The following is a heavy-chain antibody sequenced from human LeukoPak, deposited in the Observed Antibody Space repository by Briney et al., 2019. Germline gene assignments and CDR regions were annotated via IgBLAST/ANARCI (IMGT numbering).Heavy chain of an antibody. CDR3: ARDRRIAAAGLFDY. CDR1: GFTFSSYG. D-gene: IGHD6-13*01. Sequence: TGGSLRLSCVVSGFTFSSYGMHWVRQAPGKGLEWVAVIWYDGSNKYYADSVKGRFTISRDNSKNTLYLQMNSLRAEDTAVYYCARDRRIAAAGLFDYWGQGTLVTVSS. J-gene: IGHJ4*02. V-gene: IGHV3-33*08. CDR2: IWYDGSNK.